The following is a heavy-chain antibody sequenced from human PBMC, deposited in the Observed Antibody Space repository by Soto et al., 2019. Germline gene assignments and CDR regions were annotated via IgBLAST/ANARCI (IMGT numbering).Heavy chain of an antibody. V-gene: IGHV4-34*01. CDR1: GGSFSGYY. CDR3: ARVSRYYYDSSGYYYFDY. CDR2: INHSGST. D-gene: IGHD3-22*01. Sequence: SETLSLTCAVYGGSFSGYYWSWIRQPPGKGLEWIGEINHSGSTNYNPSLKSRVTISVDTSKNQFSLKLSSVTAADTAVYYCARVSRYYYDSSGYYYFDYWGQGTLVTVSS. J-gene: IGHJ4*02.